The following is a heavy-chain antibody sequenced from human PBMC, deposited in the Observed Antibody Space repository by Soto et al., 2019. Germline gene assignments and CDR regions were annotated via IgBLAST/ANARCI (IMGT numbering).Heavy chain of an antibody. J-gene: IGHJ4*02. CDR3: ARDSSLYCTGDRCFRDFDS. CDR1: GYTFTSYG. V-gene: IGHV1-18*01. D-gene: IGHD2-8*02. Sequence: ASVKVSCKASGYTFTSYGISWVRQAPGQGLEWMGWISAYNGNTNYAQKLQGRVTITADTSTTTAYLEVESLSSEDTAMYYCARDSSLYCTGDRCFRDFDSWGLGTLVTVSS. CDR2: ISAYNGNT.